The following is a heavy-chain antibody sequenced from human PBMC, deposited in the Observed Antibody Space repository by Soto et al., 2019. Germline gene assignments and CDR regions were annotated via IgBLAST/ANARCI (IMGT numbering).Heavy chain of an antibody. CDR2: IFYSGTT. D-gene: IGHD2-15*01. V-gene: IGHV4-39*01. CDR3: ARHICCGGAFDI. Sequence: QLQLQESGPGLVKPSETLSLTCTVSGGSINSSSYYWGWIRQPPGKGLEWIGSIFYSGTTYYNPSLKRRVLILVDTAKTQFSLKLSSGPAADAAVYYCARHICCGGAFDIWGQGTMVTVSS. CDR1: GGSINSSSYY. J-gene: IGHJ3*02.